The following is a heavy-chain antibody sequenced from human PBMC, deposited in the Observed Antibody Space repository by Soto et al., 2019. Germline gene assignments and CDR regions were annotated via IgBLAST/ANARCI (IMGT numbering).Heavy chain of an antibody. V-gene: IGHV1-69*01. CDR1: GGTFSSYA. Sequence: QVRLVQSGAEVKKPGSSVKVSCKASGGTFSSYAISWVRQAPGQGLEWMGGIIPISGTANYAQKFQGRVTITADETTSTAYMELSSLRSEDTAVYYCARSQGSSTSLEIYYYSWYGMDVWGQGTTVTVSS. D-gene: IGHD2-2*01. CDR2: IIPISGTA. CDR3: ARSQGSSTSLEIYYYSWYGMDV. J-gene: IGHJ6*02.